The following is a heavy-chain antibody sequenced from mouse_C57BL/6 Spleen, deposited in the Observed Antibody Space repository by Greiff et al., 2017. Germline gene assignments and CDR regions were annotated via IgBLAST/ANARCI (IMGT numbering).Heavy chain of an antibody. Sequence: EVQLVESGPGLVKPSQSLSLTCSVTGYSITSGYYWNWIRQFPGNKLEWMGYISYDGSNNYNPSLKNRISITRDTSKNQVFLKLNSVTTEDTATYYCARASSGYWFAYWGQGTLVTVSA. V-gene: IGHV3-6*01. J-gene: IGHJ3*01. CDR1: GYSITSGYY. CDR2: ISYDGSN. D-gene: IGHD3-2*02. CDR3: ARASSGYWFAY.